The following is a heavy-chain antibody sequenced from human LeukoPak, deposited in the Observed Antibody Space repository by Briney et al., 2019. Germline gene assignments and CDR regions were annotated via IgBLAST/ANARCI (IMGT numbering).Heavy chain of an antibody. V-gene: IGHV1-18*01. CDR2: ISAYNGNT. CDR1: GYTFTSYG. Sequence: GASVKVSCKASGYTFTSYGISWVRQAPGQGLEWMGWISAYNGNTNYAQKLQGRVTMTTDTSTSTAYMELRSLRSDDTAVYYCARLYCSGGSCYWGVYYFDYWGQGTLVTVSS. CDR3: ARLYCSGGSCYWGVYYFDY. J-gene: IGHJ4*02. D-gene: IGHD2-15*01.